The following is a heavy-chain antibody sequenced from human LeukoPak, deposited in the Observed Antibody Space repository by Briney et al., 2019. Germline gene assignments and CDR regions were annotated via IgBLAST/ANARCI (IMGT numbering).Heavy chain of an antibody. D-gene: IGHD1-26*01. CDR3: ARDRGLGAHNWFDP. CDR2: IYTSGST. V-gene: IGHV4-4*07. CDR1: GGSISSYY. J-gene: IGHJ5*02. Sequence: SETLSLTCTVSGGSISSYYWSWIRQPAGKGLEWIGRIYTSGSTNYNPSLKSRVTMSVDTSKNQFSLKLSSVTAADTAVYYCARDRGLGAHNWFDPWGQGTQVTVSS.